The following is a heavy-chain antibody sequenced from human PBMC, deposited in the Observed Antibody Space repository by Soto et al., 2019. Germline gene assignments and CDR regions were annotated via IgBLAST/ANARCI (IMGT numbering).Heavy chain of an antibody. D-gene: IGHD2-21*02. V-gene: IGHV3-33*01. CDR3: ARAAGRYCGGDCYSDY. J-gene: IGHJ4*02. Sequence: VAVIWYDGSNKYYADSVKGRFTISRDNSKNTLYLQMNSLRAEDTAVYYCARAAGRYCGGDCYSDYWGQGTLVTVSS. CDR2: IWYDGSNK.